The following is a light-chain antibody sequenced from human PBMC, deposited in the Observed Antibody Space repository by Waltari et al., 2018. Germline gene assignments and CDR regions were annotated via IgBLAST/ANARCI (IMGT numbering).Light chain of an antibody. Sequence: EIVLTQSPATLSLSPGERATLSCRASQSVSSYLLWYQQKPGQAPGLLIYDGSNRATGIPARVSGSGSGTDVTLTISSLEPEDFAVYYCQQRVNWPLTFGGGTKVEI. CDR1: QSVSSY. CDR3: QQRVNWPLT. V-gene: IGKV3-11*01. J-gene: IGKJ4*01. CDR2: DGS.